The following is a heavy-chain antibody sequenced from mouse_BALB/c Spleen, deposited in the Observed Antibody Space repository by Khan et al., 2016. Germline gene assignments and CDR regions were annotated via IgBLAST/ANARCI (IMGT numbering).Heavy chain of an antibody. CDR2: ISDGGSYT. CDR1: GFTFSDYY. V-gene: IGHV5-4*02. J-gene: IGHJ1*01. Sequence: EVELVESGGGLVKPGGSLKLSCAASGFTFSDYYMYWVRQTPEKRLEWVATISDGGSYTYYPDSVKGRFTISRDNANLYLQMSSLKSEDTTRYCCARDRNWYFDVWGAGTTVTVSS. CDR3: ARDRNWYFDV.